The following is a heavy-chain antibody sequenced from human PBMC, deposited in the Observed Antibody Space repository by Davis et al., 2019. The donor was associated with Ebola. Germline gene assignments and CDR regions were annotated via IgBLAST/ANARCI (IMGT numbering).Heavy chain of an antibody. CDR3: ARGSNKWPYYNVMDV. V-gene: IGHV4-59*01. D-gene: IGHD3-10*01. J-gene: IGHJ6*02. CDR1: RGSISHFH. CDR2: IDNSGSS. Sequence: GSLRLSCTISRGSISHFHLTWIPQSPGKGLEWLGYIDNSGSSNYNPSLKSRVTISLDTSKNQFSLRLGSVTAADTAVYYCARGSNKWPYYNVMDVWGQGTTVIVSS.